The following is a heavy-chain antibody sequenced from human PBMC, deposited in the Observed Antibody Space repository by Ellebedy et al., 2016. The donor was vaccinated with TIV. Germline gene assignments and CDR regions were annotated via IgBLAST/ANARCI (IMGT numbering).Heavy chain of an antibody. CDR3: ARGVGSGWYRHYYGMDV. CDR2: ILPSGGGI. CDR1: GFTFSSFS. D-gene: IGHD6-19*01. J-gene: IGHJ6*02. Sequence: GESLKISCEASGFTFSSFSMNWVRQVPGKAPEWLAYILPSGGGIYYADSVKGRFTISRDNANSSLFLEMNSLRAEDTAVYYCARGVGSGWYRHYYGMDVWGQGTTVTVSS. V-gene: IGHV3-48*03.